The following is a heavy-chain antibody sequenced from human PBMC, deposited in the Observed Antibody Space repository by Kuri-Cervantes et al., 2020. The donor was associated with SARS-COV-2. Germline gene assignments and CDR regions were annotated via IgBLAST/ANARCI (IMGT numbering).Heavy chain of an antibody. D-gene: IGHD2-2*01. J-gene: IGHJ4*02. CDR2: ISSSSSYI. V-gene: IGHV3-21*01. Sequence: GGSLRLSCAASGSSFSDYGMSWVRQAPGKGLEWVSSISSSSSYIYYADSVKGRFTISRDNAKNSLYLQMNSLRAEDTAVYYCAREHCSSTSCYGLDYWGQGTLVTVSS. CDR3: AREHCSSTSCYGLDY. CDR1: GSSFSDYG.